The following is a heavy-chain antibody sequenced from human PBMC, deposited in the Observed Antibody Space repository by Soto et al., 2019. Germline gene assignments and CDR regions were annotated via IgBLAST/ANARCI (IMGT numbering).Heavy chain of an antibody. V-gene: IGHV3-9*01. CDR3: AKDLSDGPRGEFDY. CDR1: GFTFDDYA. Sequence: EVQLVESGGGLVQPGRSLRLSCAASGFTFDDYAMNWVRQAPGKGLEWVSGISWNSGSIAYADSVKGRFTISRDNAKNSLYLQMNSLRAEDTALYYCAKDLSDGPRGEFDYWGQGTLVTVSS. CDR2: ISWNSGSI. J-gene: IGHJ4*02. D-gene: IGHD3-10*01.